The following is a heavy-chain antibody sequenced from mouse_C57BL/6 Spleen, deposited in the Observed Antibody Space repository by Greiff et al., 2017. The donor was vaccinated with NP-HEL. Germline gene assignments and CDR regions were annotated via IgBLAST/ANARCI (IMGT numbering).Heavy chain of an antibody. J-gene: IGHJ4*01. CDR2: IDPSDSYT. D-gene: IGHD1-1*01. CDR3: RYYYGSAMDY. Sequence: QVQLQQPGAELVRPGTSVKLSCKASGYTFTSYWMHWVKQRPGQGLEWIGVIDPSDSYTNYNQKFKGKATLTVDTSSSTAYMQLSSLTSEDSAVYYCRYYYGSAMDYWGQGTSVTVSS. V-gene: IGHV1-59*01. CDR1: GYTFTSYW.